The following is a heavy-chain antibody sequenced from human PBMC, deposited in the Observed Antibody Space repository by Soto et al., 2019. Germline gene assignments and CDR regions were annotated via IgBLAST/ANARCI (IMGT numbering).Heavy chain of an antibody. V-gene: IGHV4-59*08. CDR2: IYYSGST. D-gene: IGHD3-10*01. Sequence: SETLSLTCTVSGGSISSYYWSWIRQPPGKGLEWIGYIYYSGSTNYNPSLKSRVTISVDTSKNQFFLKLNSMTAADTAVYYCARHNYGSGSTYFDYWGQGTLVTVSS. J-gene: IGHJ4*02. CDR1: GGSISSYY. CDR3: ARHNYGSGSTYFDY.